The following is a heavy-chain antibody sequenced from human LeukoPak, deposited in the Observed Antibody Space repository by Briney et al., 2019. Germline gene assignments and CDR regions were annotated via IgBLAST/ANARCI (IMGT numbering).Heavy chain of an antibody. CDR3: TTEFFGSVYNN. V-gene: IGHV3-15*01. J-gene: IGHJ4*02. Sequence: KSGGSLRLSYADSGFGFSDAWMSWVRQAPGKRLEWVSHIKSQTHGGTTDYAAPVKGRFTISRDDSKKTLYLQMNSLQTEDTGVYHCTTEFFGSVYNNWGQGTLVTVSS. CDR2: IKSQTHGGTT. D-gene: IGHD5/OR15-5a*01. CDR1: GFGFSDAW.